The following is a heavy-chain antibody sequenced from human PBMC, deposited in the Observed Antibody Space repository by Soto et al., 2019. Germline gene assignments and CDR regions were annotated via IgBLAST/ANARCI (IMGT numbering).Heavy chain of an antibody. Sequence: SETLSLTCTVSGDSISSYYWSWIRQPPGKGLEWIGYIYYSGSTNYNPSLKSRVTISVDTSKNQFSLQLNSVTPEDTAVYYCARGIAAGRGDWLDPWGQGTLVTVSS. D-gene: IGHD6-13*01. V-gene: IGHV4-59*12. CDR2: IYYSGST. J-gene: IGHJ5*02. CDR3: ARGIAAGRGDWLDP. CDR1: GDSISSYY.